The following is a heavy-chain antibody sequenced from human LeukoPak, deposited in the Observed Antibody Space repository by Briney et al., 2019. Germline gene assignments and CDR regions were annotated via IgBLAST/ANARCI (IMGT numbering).Heavy chain of an antibody. CDR1: GLIFHDYS. Sequence: GGSLRLSCVVSGLIFHDYSMNWVRQAPGKGLEWVSSISGPSDYTYYTDSVKGRFTISRDNARNSLYLQMNSLRADDTAIYYCARDSGGDDYFDFWGQGTLVTVSS. D-gene: IGHD2-21*01. V-gene: IGHV3-21*01. J-gene: IGHJ4*02. CDR2: ISGPSDYT. CDR3: ARDSGGDDYFDF.